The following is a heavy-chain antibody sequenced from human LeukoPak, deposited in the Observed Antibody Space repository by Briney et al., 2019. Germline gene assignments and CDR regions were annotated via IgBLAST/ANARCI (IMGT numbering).Heavy chain of an antibody. CDR3: AKVGLRLGGDF. Sequence: GGSLRLSCAASGFTFSKHAMSWVRQAPGKGLEWVSTLSDSGGKTYYADSVKGRFTISRDNSKNTLYLQMNSLRAEDTAVYYCAKVGLRLGGDFWGQGTLVTVSS. D-gene: IGHD4-17*01. CDR1: GFTFSKHA. J-gene: IGHJ4*02. CDR2: LSDSGGKT. V-gene: IGHV3-23*01.